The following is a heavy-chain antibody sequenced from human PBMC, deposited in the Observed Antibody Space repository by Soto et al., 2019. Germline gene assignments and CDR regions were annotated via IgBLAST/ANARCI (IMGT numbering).Heavy chain of an antibody. J-gene: IGHJ4*02. CDR2: IYWDDDK. CDR1: GFSLSTSGVG. Sequence: QITLKESGPPLVKPTQTLTLTCTFSGFSLSTSGVGVGWIRQPPGKALEWLALIYWDDDKRYSPSLKSRLTITKDTSKNQVVLTMTNMDPVDTATYYCAHTLGIAAATPPFDYWGQGTLVTVSS. V-gene: IGHV2-5*02. CDR3: AHTLGIAAATPPFDY. D-gene: IGHD6-13*01.